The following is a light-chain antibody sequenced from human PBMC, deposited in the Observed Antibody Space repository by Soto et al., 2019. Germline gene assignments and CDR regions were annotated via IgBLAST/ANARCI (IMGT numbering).Light chain of an antibody. J-gene: IGLJ3*02. CDR3: SSPTTSSTVV. CDR2: EVS. V-gene: IGLV2-14*01. CDR1: SSDVGGYNY. Sequence: QSALTQPASVSGSPGQSITIACTGTSSDVGGYNYVSWYLQHPGKAPKLMIYEVSNRPSGISNRFSGSKSGNTASLTISGLQAEDEADYYCSSPTTSSTVVFGGGTKLTVL.